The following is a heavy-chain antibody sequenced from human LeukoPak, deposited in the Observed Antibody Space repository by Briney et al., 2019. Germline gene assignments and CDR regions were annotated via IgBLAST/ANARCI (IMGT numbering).Heavy chain of an antibody. D-gene: IGHD3-10*01. CDR3: ARDAVQIWFYVGTFDI. J-gene: IGHJ3*02. CDR1: GFTLSTYT. CDR2: ISFDEKHK. V-gene: IGHV3-30*04. Sequence: GGSLRLSCAASGFTLSTYTVHWVRQTPGKGLEWVALISFDEKHKDFADSAKGRFSISRDTSKNTVSLQMDSLTTDDAAVYYCARDAVQIWFYVGTFDIWGQGSIVTVSS.